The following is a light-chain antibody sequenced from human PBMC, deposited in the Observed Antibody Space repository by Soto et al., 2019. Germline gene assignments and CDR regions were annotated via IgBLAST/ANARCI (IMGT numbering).Light chain of an antibody. CDR3: CSYAGSSTLV. CDR1: SSDVGRYNL. CDR2: EGS. J-gene: IGLJ2*01. Sequence: QSALTQPASVSGSPGQSITISCTGTSSDVGRYNLVSWYQQHPGKAPKLMIYEGSKRPSGVSNRFSGSKSGNTASLTISGLQAEDEADYYCCSYAGSSTLVFGGGTKLT. V-gene: IGLV2-23*01.